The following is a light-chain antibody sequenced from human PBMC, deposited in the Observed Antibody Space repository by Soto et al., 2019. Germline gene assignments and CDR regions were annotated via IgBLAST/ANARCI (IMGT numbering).Light chain of an antibody. J-gene: IGKJ5*01. CDR2: GAS. V-gene: IGKV3-20*01. Sequence: EIVLTQSPGTLSLSPGERATLSCRASQSVSSSYLAWYQQKPGQAPRLLIYGASSRATAIPERFSGSGSGTDFPLTISRLEPEDFALYYCQQYGSSWVTFGQGTRLEIK. CDR3: QQYGSSWVT. CDR1: QSVSSSY.